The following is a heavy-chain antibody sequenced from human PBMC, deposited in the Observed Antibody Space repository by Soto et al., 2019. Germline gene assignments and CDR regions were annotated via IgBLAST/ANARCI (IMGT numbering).Heavy chain of an antibody. CDR3: ARILNRGTYYYYYYMDV. CDR1: GYTFTSYD. D-gene: IGHD1-26*01. V-gene: IGHV1-8*01. CDR2: MNPNSGNT. Sequence: ASVKVSCKASGYTFTSYDINWVRQATGQGLEWMGWMNPNSGNTGYAQKFQGRVTMTRNTSISTAYMELSSLRSEDTAVYYCARILNRGTYYYYYYMDVWGKGTTVTVSS. J-gene: IGHJ6*03.